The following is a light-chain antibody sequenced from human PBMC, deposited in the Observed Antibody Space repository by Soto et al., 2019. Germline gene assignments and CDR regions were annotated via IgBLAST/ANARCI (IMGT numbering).Light chain of an antibody. CDR2: EGS. J-gene: IGLJ2*01. V-gene: IGLV2-23*01. Sequence: QSALTQPASVSGSPGQSITISCTGTSSDVGSYNLVSWYQQHPGKAPKLMIYEGSKRPSGVSNRFSGSKSGNTASLTISGLQAEDEADYYCCSYAGSRTPYVVFGGGTKLTVL. CDR3: CSYAGSRTPYVV. CDR1: SSDVGSYNL.